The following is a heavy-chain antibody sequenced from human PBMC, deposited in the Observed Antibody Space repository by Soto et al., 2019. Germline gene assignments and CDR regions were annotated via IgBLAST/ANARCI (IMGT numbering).Heavy chain of an antibody. CDR3: ARDPRTAWGVTFDY. J-gene: IGHJ4*02. V-gene: IGHV6-1*01. D-gene: IGHD3-16*01. CDR2: TYYRSKWYY. Sequence: SQTLSLTCAISGDSVSSNSATWNWIRQSPSRGLEWLGKTYYRSKWYYDYTTSVKSRLTINPDTSKIQFSLQLSSVTPEDTAVYYCARDPRTAWGVTFDYWGQGILVTVSS. CDR1: GDSVSSNSAT.